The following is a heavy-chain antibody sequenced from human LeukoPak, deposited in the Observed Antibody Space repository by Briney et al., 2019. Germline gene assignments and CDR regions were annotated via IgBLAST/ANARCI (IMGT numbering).Heavy chain of an antibody. D-gene: IGHD6-19*01. Sequence: ASVKVSCKASGYTFSTYAMNWVRQAPGQGLEWMGWINTNTGNPTFAQGFTGRFVFSLDTSVSTAYLQISSLKAEDTAVYYCARESLAVAGALFNWGQGTLVTVSS. CDR1: GYTFSTYA. V-gene: IGHV7-4-1*02. CDR2: INTNTGNP. CDR3: ARESLAVAGALFN. J-gene: IGHJ4*02.